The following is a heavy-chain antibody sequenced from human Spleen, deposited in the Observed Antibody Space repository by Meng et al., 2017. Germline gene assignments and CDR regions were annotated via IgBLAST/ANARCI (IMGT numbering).Heavy chain of an antibody. D-gene: IGHD6-19*01. J-gene: IGHJ4*02. CDR1: GFTFSNYA. CDR3: AKDPSSGGYLDY. Sequence: GESLKISCAASGFTFSNYAMSWVRQAPGKGLEWVSAISGSGGSTYYADSVKGRFTISRDNSKNTLCLQMNTLRAEDTAIYYCAKDPSSGGYLDYWGQGTLVTVSS. V-gene: IGHV3-23*01. CDR2: ISGSGGST.